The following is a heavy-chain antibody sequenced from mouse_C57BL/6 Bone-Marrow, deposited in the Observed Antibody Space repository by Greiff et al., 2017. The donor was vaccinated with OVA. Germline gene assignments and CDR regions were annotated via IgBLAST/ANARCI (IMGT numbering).Heavy chain of an antibody. V-gene: IGHV5-17*01. CDR2: ISSGSSTI. D-gene: IGHD1-1*01. Sequence: DVMLVESGGGLVKPGGSLKLSCAASGFTFSDYGMHWVRQAPEKGLEWVAYISSGSSTIYYADTVKGRFTISRDNAKNTLFLQMTSLRSEDTAMYYCARGIYYYASRGMDYWGQGTSVTVSS. CDR1: GFTFSDYG. J-gene: IGHJ4*01. CDR3: ARGIYYYASRGMDY.